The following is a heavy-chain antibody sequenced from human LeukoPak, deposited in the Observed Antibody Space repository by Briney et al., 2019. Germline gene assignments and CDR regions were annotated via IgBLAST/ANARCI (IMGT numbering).Heavy chain of an antibody. Sequence: SQTLSLTCAVYGGSFSVYYCSWIRQPPKKGLEWNGEINHSGSTNYNPSLKSQVTISLDTPKNQFSLKLSSVTAATTAVYYCGRGRAAVLYYYDSSGYYYPHFDYWGRGTLVSVSS. V-gene: IGHV4-34*01. D-gene: IGHD3-22*01. CDR3: GRGRAAVLYYYDSSGYYYPHFDY. CDR2: INHSGST. CDR1: GGSFSVYY. J-gene: IGHJ4*02.